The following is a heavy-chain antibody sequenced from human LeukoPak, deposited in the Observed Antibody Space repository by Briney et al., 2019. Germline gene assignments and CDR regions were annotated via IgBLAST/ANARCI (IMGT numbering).Heavy chain of an antibody. CDR2: IWYDGSNK. V-gene: IGHV3-33*01. D-gene: IGHD3-9*01. CDR3: ARDSRYFDWFDFDY. CDR1: GFTFSSYG. J-gene: IGHJ4*02. Sequence: GGSLRLSCAASGFTFSSYGMHWVRQAPGKGLEWVAVIWYDGSNKYYADSVKGRFTISRDNSKNTLYLQMNSLRAEDTAVYYCARDSRYFDWFDFDYWGQGTLVTVSS.